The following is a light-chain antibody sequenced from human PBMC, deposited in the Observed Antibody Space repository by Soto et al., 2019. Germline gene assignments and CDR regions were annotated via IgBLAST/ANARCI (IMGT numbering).Light chain of an antibody. CDR1: SSDVGGYNY. CDR2: EVS. CDR3: SSYTSSSIYV. Sequence: QSALTQPASVSGSPGQLITISCTGTSSDVGGYNYVSWYEQHPGKAPKLMIYEVSNRPSGVSNRFSGSKSGNTASLTISGLQAEDEADYYCSSYTSSSIYVFGTGTKVTV. J-gene: IGLJ1*01. V-gene: IGLV2-14*01.